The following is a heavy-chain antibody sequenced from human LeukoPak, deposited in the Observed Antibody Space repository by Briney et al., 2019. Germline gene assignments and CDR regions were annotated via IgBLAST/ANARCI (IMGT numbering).Heavy chain of an antibody. Sequence: GGSLRLSCAASGFTFSNYAMHWVRQAPGKGLEWVAFMSYDGSDKYYADSVKGRFTISRDNSKSTLYLQMNSLRAEDTAVYYCAKDEPGTYSPSDYWAREPWSPSPQ. J-gene: IGHJ4*02. CDR1: GFTFSNYA. CDR2: MSYDGSDK. V-gene: IGHV3-30*18. CDR3: AKDEPGTYSPSDY. D-gene: IGHD3-10*01.